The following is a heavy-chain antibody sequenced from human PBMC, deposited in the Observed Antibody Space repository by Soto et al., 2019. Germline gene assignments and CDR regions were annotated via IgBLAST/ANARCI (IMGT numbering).Heavy chain of an antibody. CDR1: VGSFSTYY. V-gene: IGHV4-34*01. CDR2: INHSGNN. CDR3: ESGGRHECQAAFEL. J-gene: IGHJ3*01. Sequence: PSETLSLTCFVSVGSFSTYYYNWIRQSPGKGLEWIGEINHSGNNNYSPSLKSRVTMSLDTSKNQFSLKLTSVTAADTAVYYCESGGRHECQAAFELWGQGTM. D-gene: IGHD2-2*01.